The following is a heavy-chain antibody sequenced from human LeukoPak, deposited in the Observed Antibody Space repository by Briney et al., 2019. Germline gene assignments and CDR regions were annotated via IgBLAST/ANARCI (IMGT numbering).Heavy chain of an antibody. V-gene: IGHV3-7*01. D-gene: IGHD3-10*01. J-gene: IGHJ6*02. CDR2: IKQDGREN. CDR3: PRDPPGITMVRGVGPGMDV. Sequence: PGGSLRLSCAASGFTSSSYWMSWVRQAPGKGREWVANIKQDGRENYYVPSVKGRFTISRHNAKNPLDLQMNRLRAEDTSVYYSPRDPPGITMVRGVGPGMDVWGQGTTVTVSS. CDR1: GFTSSSYW.